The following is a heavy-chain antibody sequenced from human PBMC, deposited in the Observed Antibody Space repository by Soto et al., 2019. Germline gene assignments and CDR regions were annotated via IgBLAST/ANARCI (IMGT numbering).Heavy chain of an antibody. Sequence: PSQTLSLTCAVSGDSVSSNSAAWNWIRQSPSRGLEWLGRTYYRSKWYNDYAVSVKSRITINPDTSKNQFSLRLNSVTPEDTAVYYCARSGNTAMAKSLDYWGQGTLVTVSS. D-gene: IGHD5-18*01. CDR2: TYYRSKWYN. J-gene: IGHJ4*02. CDR1: GDSVSSNSAA. CDR3: ARSGNTAMAKSLDY. V-gene: IGHV6-1*01.